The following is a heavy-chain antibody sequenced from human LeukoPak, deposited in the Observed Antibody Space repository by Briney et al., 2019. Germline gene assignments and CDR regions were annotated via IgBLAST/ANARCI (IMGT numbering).Heavy chain of an antibody. CDR2: IYHSGST. J-gene: IGHJ1*01. CDR3: ARHSGVRGVHSEYFQH. D-gene: IGHD3-10*01. Sequence: PSETLSLTCTVSGYSISSGYYWGWIRQPPGKGLEWIGSIYHSGSTYYNPSLKSRVTISVDTSKNQFSLKLSSVTAADTAVYYCARHSGVRGVHSEYFQHWGQGTLVTVSS. V-gene: IGHV4-38-2*02. CDR1: GYSISSGYY.